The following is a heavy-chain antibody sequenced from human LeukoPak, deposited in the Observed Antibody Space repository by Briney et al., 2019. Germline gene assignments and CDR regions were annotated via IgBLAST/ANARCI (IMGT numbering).Heavy chain of an antibody. V-gene: IGHV4-34*01. D-gene: IGHD2-2*01. Sequence: SETLSLTCAVYGGSFSGYYWSWIRQPPGKGLEWIGEINHSGSTNYNPSLKSRVTISVDTSKNQFSLKLSSVTAADTAVYYRARGPGYCSSTSCLPIWGQGTMVTVSS. CDR1: GGSFSGYY. CDR2: INHSGST. CDR3: ARGPGYCSSTSCLPI. J-gene: IGHJ3*02.